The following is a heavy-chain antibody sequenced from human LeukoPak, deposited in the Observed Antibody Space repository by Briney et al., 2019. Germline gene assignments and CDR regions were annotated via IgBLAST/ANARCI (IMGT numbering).Heavy chain of an antibody. J-gene: IGHJ4*02. CDR2: IYTGGGP. CDR3: ARYYDSSGWFDC. D-gene: IGHD3-22*01. Sequence: SETLSLTCTFSGDSISSYYWSWIRQPAGKGLEWIGRIYTGGGPNYNPSLQSRVTMSVDTSKNQFSLKLSSVTAADTAVYYCARYYDSSGWFDCWGQGTLVTVSS. V-gene: IGHV4-4*07. CDR1: GDSISSYY.